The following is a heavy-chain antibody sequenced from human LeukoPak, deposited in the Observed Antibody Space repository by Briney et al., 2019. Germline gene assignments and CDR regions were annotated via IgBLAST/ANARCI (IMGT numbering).Heavy chain of an antibody. J-gene: IGHJ4*02. Sequence: GASVKVSCKASGYTFTSYAMNWVRQAPGQGLEWMGWINTNTGNPTYAQGFTGRFVFSLDTSVSTAYLQISSLKAEDTAVYYCAISPVYYDILTGYYKASPLDYWGQGNLVTVSS. CDR1: GYTFTSYA. CDR3: AISPVYYDILTGYYKASPLDY. V-gene: IGHV7-4-1*02. D-gene: IGHD3-9*01. CDR2: INTNTGNP.